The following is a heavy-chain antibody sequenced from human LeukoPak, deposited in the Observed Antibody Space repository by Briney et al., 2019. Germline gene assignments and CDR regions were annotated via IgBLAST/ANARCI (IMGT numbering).Heavy chain of an antibody. D-gene: IGHD3-22*01. CDR2: IKQDGSEK. Sequence: GGSLRLSCAASGFTFSSYWMGWVRQAPGKGLEWVANIKQDGSEKYYVDSVKGRFTISRDNAKNSLYLQMNSLRAEDTAVYYCARGDDSSGYYNWFDPWGQGTLVTVSS. J-gene: IGHJ5*02. CDR1: GFTFSSYW. V-gene: IGHV3-7*01. CDR3: ARGDDSSGYYNWFDP.